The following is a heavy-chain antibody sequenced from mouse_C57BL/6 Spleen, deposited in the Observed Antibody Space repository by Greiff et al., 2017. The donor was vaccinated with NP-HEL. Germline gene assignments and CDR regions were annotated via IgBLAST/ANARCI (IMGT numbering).Heavy chain of an antibody. V-gene: IGHV5-16*01. CDR2: INYDGSST. CDR3: AREGIRYFDY. J-gene: IGHJ2*01. Sequence: EVQLVESEGGLVQPGSSMKLSCTASGFTFSDYYMAWVRQVPEKGLEWVANINYDGSSTYYLDSLKSRFIISRDNAKNILYLQMSSLKSEDTATYYCAREGIRYFDYWGQGTTLTVSS. D-gene: IGHD2-4*01. CDR1: GFTFSDYY.